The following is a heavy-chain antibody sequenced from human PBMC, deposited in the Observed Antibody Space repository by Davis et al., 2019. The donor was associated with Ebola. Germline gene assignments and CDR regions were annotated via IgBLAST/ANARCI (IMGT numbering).Heavy chain of an antibody. CDR3: ARSPHYDSSGYHYFDY. V-gene: IGHV5-51*01. Sequence: GESLKISCKGSGYSFTSYWIGWVRQMPGKGLEWMGIIYPGDSDTRYSPSFQGQVTISADKSISTAYLQWSSLKASDTAMYYCARSPHYDSSGYHYFDYWGQGTLVTVSS. D-gene: IGHD3-22*01. J-gene: IGHJ4*02. CDR2: IYPGDSDT. CDR1: GYSFTSYW.